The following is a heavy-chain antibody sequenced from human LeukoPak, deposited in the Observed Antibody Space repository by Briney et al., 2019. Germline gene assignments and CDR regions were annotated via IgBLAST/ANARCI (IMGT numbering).Heavy chain of an antibody. V-gene: IGHV3-7*01. CDR2: IKEDGSEK. Sequence: GGSLRLSCAVSGLSFSSYWMSWVRQAPGKGLEWVANIKEDGSEKYYVDSVKGRFAISRGNAKNSLYLQMNSLRAEDTAVYYCASLVYDSGSGSYYEYWGQGTLVTVS. D-gene: IGHD3-10*01. CDR3: ASLVYDSGSGSYYEY. CDR1: GLSFSSYW. J-gene: IGHJ4*02.